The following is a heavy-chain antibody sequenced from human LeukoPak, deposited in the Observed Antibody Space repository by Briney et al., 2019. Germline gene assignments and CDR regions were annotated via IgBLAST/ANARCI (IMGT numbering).Heavy chain of an antibody. V-gene: IGHV1-18*01. CDR1: GYTFTNYG. J-gene: IGHJ5*02. D-gene: IGHD2-15*01. Sequence: ASVKVSCKASGYTFTNYGISWVRQAPGQGLEWMAWISTYDHDTNYAQKFRGRVTMTTDTSTSTAYMKLRSLGSDDTAVYYCVRDYFCSGGTCDDCFDPWGQGTLVTVSS. CDR3: VRDYFCSGGTCDDCFDP. CDR2: ISTYDHDT.